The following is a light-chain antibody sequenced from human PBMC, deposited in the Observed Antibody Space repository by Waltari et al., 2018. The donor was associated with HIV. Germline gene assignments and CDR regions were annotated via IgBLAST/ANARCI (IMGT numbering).Light chain of an antibody. J-gene: IGLJ2*01. CDR3: QAWGSTTSGV. V-gene: IGLV3-1*01. CDR2: QDH. Sequence: SYEVTQPPSVAVSPGQTATITCSGYELGDKYTCWYQHKPGQSPLLVIYQDHKRPSGSPGRFSGSSSGHTATLTVSGSLPMDEADYYCQAWGSTTSGVFGRGTKLTVL. CDR1: ELGDKY.